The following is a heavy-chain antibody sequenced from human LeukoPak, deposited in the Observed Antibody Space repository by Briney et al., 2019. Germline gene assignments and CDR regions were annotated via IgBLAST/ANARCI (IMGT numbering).Heavy chain of an antibody. CDR2: IYTSGST. CDR3: ARGRGGKTPRRLYYYYYYMDV. D-gene: IGHD4-23*01. J-gene: IGHJ6*03. Sequence: SETLSLTCTVSGGSISSYYWSWIRQPAGKGLEWIGRIYTSGSTNYNPSLKSRVTMSVDTSKNQFSLKLSSVTAADTAVYYCARGRGGKTPRRLYYYYYYMDVWGKGTTVTVSS. V-gene: IGHV4-4*07. CDR1: GGSISSYY.